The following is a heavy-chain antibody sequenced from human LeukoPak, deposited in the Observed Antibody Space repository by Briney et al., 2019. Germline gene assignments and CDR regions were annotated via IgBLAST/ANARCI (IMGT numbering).Heavy chain of an antibody. CDR1: GGSFSGYY. CDR3: ATYSSGWYGFYFDY. CDR2: INHSGST. J-gene: IGHJ4*02. V-gene: IGHV4-34*01. D-gene: IGHD6-19*01. Sequence: SETLSLTCAVYGGSFSGYYWSWIRQPPGKGLEWIGEINHSGSTNYNPSLKSRVTISVDTSKNQFSLKLSSVTAADTAVYYCATYSSGWYGFYFDYWGQGTLVTVSS.